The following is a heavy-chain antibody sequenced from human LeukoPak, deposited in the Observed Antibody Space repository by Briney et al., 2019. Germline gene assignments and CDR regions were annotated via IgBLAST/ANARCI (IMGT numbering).Heavy chain of an antibody. D-gene: IGHD6-13*01. CDR2: INSDGSST. V-gene: IGHV3-74*01. Sequence: PGGSLRLSCAASGFTFSSYWMHWVRQAPGKGLVWVSRINSDGSSTNYADSVTGRFTISRDNAKNTLYLQMNSLRAEDTAVYYCARDKQQLVRGTHDYWGQGTLVTVSS. CDR3: ARDKQQLVRGTHDY. CDR1: GFTFSSYW. J-gene: IGHJ4*02.